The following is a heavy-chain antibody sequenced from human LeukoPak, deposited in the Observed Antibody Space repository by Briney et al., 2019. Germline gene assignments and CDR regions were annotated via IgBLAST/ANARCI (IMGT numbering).Heavy chain of an antibody. CDR1: GFTFSTYG. J-gene: IGHJ3*02. D-gene: IGHD1-26*01. V-gene: IGHV3-33*06. CDR3: AKGDSGSYGALDI. CDR2: IWYDGSNK. Sequence: GGSLRLSCAASGFTFSTYGMHWVRQAPGKGLEWVAVIWYDGSNKYHADSVKGRFAISRDNSKNTLYPQMNSLRVEDTAVYYCAKGDSGSYGALDIWGQGTMVTVSS.